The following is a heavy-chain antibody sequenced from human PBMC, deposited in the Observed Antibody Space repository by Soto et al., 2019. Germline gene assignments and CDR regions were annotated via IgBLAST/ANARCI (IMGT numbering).Heavy chain of an antibody. V-gene: IGHV1-8*01. CDR2: MNPNSGNT. CDR3: ARDRWELLWDSYYYGMDV. CDR1: GYTFTSYD. D-gene: IGHD1-26*01. J-gene: IGHJ6*02. Sequence: ASVKVSCKASGYTFTSYDINWVRQATGQGLEWMGWMNPNSGNTGYAQKFQGRVTMTRNTSISTAYMELSSLRSEDTAVYYCARDRWELLWDSYYYGMDVWGQGTTVTVSS.